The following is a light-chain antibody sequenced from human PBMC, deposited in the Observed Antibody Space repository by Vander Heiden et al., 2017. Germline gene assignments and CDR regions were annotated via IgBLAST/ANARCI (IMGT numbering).Light chain of an antibody. CDR3: QAWDSNTLWV. CDR1: KLGYKY. J-gene: IGLJ3*02. Sequence: SYELTQLPSVSVSPGQTASISCSGDKLGYKYVCWYQQKPGQSPVLVIFQDDKRPSGIPERFSGSNSGNTATLTISGTQAMDEADYYCQAWDSNTLWVFGGGTKLTVL. CDR2: QDD. V-gene: IGLV3-1*01.